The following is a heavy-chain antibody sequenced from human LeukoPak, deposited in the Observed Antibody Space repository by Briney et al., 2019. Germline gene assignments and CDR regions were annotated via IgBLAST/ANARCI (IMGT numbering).Heavy chain of an antibody. CDR2: INSDGSST. CDR1: GFTFSSYW. CDR3: ARAPPAAGRYYGMTS. J-gene: IGHJ6*04. D-gene: IGHD6-13*01. V-gene: IGHV3-74*01. Sequence: GGSLRLSCAASGFTFSSYWMHWVRQAPGKGLVWVSRINSDGSSTSYADSVKGRFTISRDNAKNTLYLQMNSLRAEDTAVYYCARAPPAAGRYYGMTSGAKGPRSPSPQ.